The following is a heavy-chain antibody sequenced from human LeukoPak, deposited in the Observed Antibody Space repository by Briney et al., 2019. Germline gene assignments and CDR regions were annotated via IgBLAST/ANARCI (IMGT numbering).Heavy chain of an antibody. D-gene: IGHD6-19*01. V-gene: IGHV1-2*02. CDR1: GYTFTSYA. Sequence: ASVKVSCKASGYTFTSYAMNWVRQAPGQGLEWMGWINPNSGGTNYAQKFQGRVTMTRDTSISTAYMELSRLRSDDTAVYYCARDFTEYSSGWFRGDYWGQGTLVTVSS. CDR2: INPNSGGT. J-gene: IGHJ4*02. CDR3: ARDFTEYSSGWFRGDY.